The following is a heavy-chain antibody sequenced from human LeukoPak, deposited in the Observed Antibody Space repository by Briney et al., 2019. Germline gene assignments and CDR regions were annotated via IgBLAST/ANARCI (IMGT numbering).Heavy chain of an antibody. D-gene: IGHD3-10*01. J-gene: IGHJ4*02. Sequence: GESLKISCKGSGYSFTSYWIGWVRQMPGKGLEWMGIIYPGDSDTTYSPSFQGQVTISADKSISTAYLQWSNLKASDTAMYYCARQEDYGSGSYCFDYWGQGTLVTVSS. CDR3: ARQEDYGSGSYCFDY. V-gene: IGHV5-51*01. CDR1: GYSFTSYW. CDR2: IYPGDSDT.